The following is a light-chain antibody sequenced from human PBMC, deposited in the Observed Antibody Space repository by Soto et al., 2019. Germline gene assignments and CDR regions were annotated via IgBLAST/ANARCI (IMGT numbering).Light chain of an antibody. V-gene: IGKV3-20*01. CDR3: QQYGSSPEIT. CDR1: QSVGTY. Sequence: EIVMTQSPATLSVSPGERATLSCRASQSVGTYLAWYQQKPGQAPRLLIYGASSRATGIPDRFSGSGSGTDFTLTISRLEPEDFAVYYCQQYGSSPEITFGQGTRLEIK. CDR2: GAS. J-gene: IGKJ5*01.